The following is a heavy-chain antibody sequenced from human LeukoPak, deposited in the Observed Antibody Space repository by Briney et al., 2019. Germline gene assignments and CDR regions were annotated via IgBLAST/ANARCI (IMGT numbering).Heavy chain of an antibody. V-gene: IGHV6-1*01. CDR3: ARGDYDFWSGYPHYFDY. CDR2: TYYRSKWYN. J-gene: IGHJ4*02. Sequence: SQTLSLTCAISGDSVSSNSAAWNWIRQSPSRGLEWLGRTYYRSKWYNDYTVSVKTRIIIKPDTSKNQFSLQVNSVTPEDTAVYYCARGDYDFWSGYPHYFDYWGQGTLVTVSS. CDR1: GDSVSSNSAA. D-gene: IGHD3-3*01.